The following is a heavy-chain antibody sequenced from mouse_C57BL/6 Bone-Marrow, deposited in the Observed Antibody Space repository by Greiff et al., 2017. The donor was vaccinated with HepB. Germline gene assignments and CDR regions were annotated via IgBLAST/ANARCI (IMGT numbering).Heavy chain of an antibody. V-gene: IGHV1-5*01. Sequence: VQLQQSGTVLARPGASVKMSCKTSGYTFTSYWMHWVKQRPGQGLEWIGAIYPGNSDTSYNQKFKGKAKLTAVTSASTAYMELSSLTNEDSAVYYCTTITTVVAPGFAYWGQGTLVTVSA. CDR3: TTITTVVAPGFAY. D-gene: IGHD1-1*01. CDR1: GYTFTSYW. J-gene: IGHJ3*01. CDR2: IYPGNSDT.